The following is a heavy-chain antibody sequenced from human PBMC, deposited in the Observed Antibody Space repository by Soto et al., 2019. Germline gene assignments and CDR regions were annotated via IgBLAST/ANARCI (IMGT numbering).Heavy chain of an antibody. V-gene: IGHV4-59*01. J-gene: IGHJ5*02. CDR1: GGSISSYY. CDR3: AASKYSYYDILTGSRWFDP. Sequence: NPSETLSLTCTVSGGSISSYYWSWIRQPPGKGLEWIGYIYYSGSTNYNPSLKSRVTISVDTSKNQFSLKLSSVTAADTAVYYCAASKYSYYDILTGSRWFDPWGQGTLVTVSS. CDR2: IYYSGST. D-gene: IGHD3-9*01.